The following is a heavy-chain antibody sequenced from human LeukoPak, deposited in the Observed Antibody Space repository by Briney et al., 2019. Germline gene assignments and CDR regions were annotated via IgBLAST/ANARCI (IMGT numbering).Heavy chain of an antibody. CDR2: IIPILGIA. J-gene: IGHJ3*02. CDR3: ARPYSGYELDAFDI. V-gene: IGHV1-69*02. CDR1: GGTFSSYT. Sequence: SVRVSCKASGGTFSSYTISWVRQAPGQGLEWTGRIIPILGIANYAQKFQGRVTITADKSTSTAYMELSSLRSEDTAVYYCARPYSGYELDAFDIWGQGTMVTVSS. D-gene: IGHD5-12*01.